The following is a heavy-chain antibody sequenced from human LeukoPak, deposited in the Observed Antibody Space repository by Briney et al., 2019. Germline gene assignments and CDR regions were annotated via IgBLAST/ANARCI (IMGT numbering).Heavy chain of an antibody. Sequence: ASVKVSCKASGYTFTGYYMHWVRQAPGQGLEWMGWINPNSGGTNYAQKFQGRVTMTRDTSISTAYMELSRLRSDDTAVYYCARDLAVAGKDFGYWGQGTLVTVSS. D-gene: IGHD6-19*01. CDR1: GYTFTGYY. CDR2: INPNSGGT. V-gene: IGHV1-2*02. J-gene: IGHJ4*02. CDR3: ARDLAVAGKDFGY.